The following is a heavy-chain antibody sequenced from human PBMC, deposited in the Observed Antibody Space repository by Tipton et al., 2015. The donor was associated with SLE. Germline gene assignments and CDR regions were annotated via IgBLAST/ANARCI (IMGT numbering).Heavy chain of an antibody. J-gene: IGHJ4*02. D-gene: IGHD3-22*01. V-gene: IGHV3-30*02. CDR2: IQYDGNNK. CDR1: GFTFSSYG. CDR3: AKDKDESSGSHFDY. Sequence: SLRLSCAASGFTFSSYGMHWVRQAPGKGLEWVAFIQYDGNNKYYADSVKGRFTISRDNAKNTLYLQMNSLRVEDTAVYYCAKDKDESSGSHFDYWGQGTLVTVS.